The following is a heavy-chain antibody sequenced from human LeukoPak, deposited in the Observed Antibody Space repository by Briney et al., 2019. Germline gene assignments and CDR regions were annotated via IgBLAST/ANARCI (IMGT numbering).Heavy chain of an antibody. CDR3: ARDANCSGGSCYDRWFDP. J-gene: IGHJ5*02. V-gene: IGHV1-69*15. CDR1: GGTFSSYA. CDR2: IIPIFGTA. Sequence: ASVKVSCKASGGTFSSYAISWVRQAPGQGLEWMGRIIPIFGTANYAQKFQGRVTITADESTSTAYMELSSLRSEDTAVYYCARDANCSGGSCYDRWFDPWGQGTLVTVSS. D-gene: IGHD2-15*01.